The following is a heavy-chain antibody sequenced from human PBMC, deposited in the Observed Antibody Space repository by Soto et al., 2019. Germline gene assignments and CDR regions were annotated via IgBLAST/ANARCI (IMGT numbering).Heavy chain of an antibody. J-gene: IGHJ4*02. D-gene: IGHD5-18*01. CDR1: GSSMSDYY. CDR2: IYHTGTT. V-gene: IGHV4-59*01. CDR3: TRVPLDYTYVPDL. Sequence: QVQLQESGPGLVKPSGTLSLTCHVSGSSMSDYYWSWIRQSPGKGLEWFGYIYHTGTTNYNPSLKSRVTMSIDTSSNQFSLRVRSVTAADTAVYFCTRVPLDYTYVPDLWGQGTRVTVSS.